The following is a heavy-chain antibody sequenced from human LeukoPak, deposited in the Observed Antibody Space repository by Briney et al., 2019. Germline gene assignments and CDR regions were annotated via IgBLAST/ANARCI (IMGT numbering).Heavy chain of an antibody. J-gene: IGHJ6*03. CDR2: IVVGSGNT. Sequence: SVEVSCKASGFTFTSSAVQWVRQARGQRLEWIGWIVVGSGNTNYAQKFQERVTITRDMSTSTAYMELSSLRSEDTAVYYCAADHRSGSSWLFRYYYMDVWGKGTTVTVSS. V-gene: IGHV1-58*01. CDR1: GFTFTSSA. CDR3: AADHRSGSSWLFRYYYMDV. D-gene: IGHD6-13*01.